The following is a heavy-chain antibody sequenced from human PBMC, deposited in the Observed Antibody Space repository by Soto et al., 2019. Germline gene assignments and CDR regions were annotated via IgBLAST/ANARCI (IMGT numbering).Heavy chain of an antibody. Sequence: ASVKVSCKASGYTFTGYYMHWVRQAPGQGLEWMGWINPNSGGTNYAQKFQGRVTMTRDTSISTAYMEMSSLRFEDTAVYYCARSRAAAPPRVGMDVWGQGTTVTVSS. CDR3: ARSRAAAPPRVGMDV. CDR1: GYTFTGYY. V-gene: IGHV1-2*02. CDR2: INPNSGGT. D-gene: IGHD6-13*01. J-gene: IGHJ6*02.